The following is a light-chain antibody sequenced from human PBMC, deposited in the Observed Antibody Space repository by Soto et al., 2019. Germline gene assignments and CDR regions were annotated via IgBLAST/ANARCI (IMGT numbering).Light chain of an antibody. CDR1: QSVGSY. J-gene: IGKJ1*01. CDR2: DAS. CDR3: QQRSNSPRT. V-gene: IGKV3-11*01. Sequence: EIVLTQSPATLSLSPGEGATLSCRASQSVGSYLAWFQQKPGQAPRLLIYDASHRATGIPARFSGSGSGTDFTLTIRSLEPEDCAVYYGQQRSNSPRTFGQGTKVAIK.